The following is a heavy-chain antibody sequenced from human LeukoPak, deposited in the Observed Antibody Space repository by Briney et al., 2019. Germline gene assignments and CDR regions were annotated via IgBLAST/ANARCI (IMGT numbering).Heavy chain of an antibody. CDR2: IYISGTT. J-gene: IGHJ5*02. D-gene: IGHD2-8*01. CDR1: GGSISTYY. V-gene: IGHV4-4*07. CDR3: ARERTSCTNGVCRTPRWFDP. Sequence: SETLSLTCTVSGGSISTYYWTWIRQPAGKGLEWIGHIYISGTTNYSPSLKSRVTMSVDTSKNQFSLKLSSVTAAYTAVYYCARERTSCTNGVCRTPRWFDPWGQGILVTVSS.